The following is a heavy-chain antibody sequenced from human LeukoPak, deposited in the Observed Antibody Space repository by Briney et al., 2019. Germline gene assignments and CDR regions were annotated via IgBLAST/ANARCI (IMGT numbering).Heavy chain of an antibody. CDR2: ISVSATNT. Sequence: PAGSLRLSCAASGFTFSSFDMTWVRQAPGKGLEWVSTISVSATNTYYADSVKGRFTISRDNSKNTLYLQMNSLRADDTAVYYCATITSMRVVLISWGQGTLVTVSS. CDR3: ATITSMRVVLIS. V-gene: IGHV3-23*01. CDR1: GFTFSSFD. J-gene: IGHJ1*01. D-gene: IGHD3-22*01.